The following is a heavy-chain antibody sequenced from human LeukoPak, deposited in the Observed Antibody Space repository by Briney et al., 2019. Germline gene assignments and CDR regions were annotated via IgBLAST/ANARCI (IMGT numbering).Heavy chain of an antibody. Sequence: GGSLRLSCAASGFTFSSYAKSWVRQAPGKGLEWVSAISGSGGSTYYADSVKGRFTISRDNSKNTLYLQMNSLRAEDTAVYYCANIQVVVAATTNDYWGQGTLVTVSS. J-gene: IGHJ4*02. CDR1: GFTFSSYA. D-gene: IGHD2-15*01. V-gene: IGHV3-23*01. CDR3: ANIQVVVAATTNDY. CDR2: ISGSGGST.